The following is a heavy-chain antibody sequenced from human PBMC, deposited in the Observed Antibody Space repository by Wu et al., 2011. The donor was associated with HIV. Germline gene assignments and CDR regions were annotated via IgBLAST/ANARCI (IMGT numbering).Heavy chain of an antibody. D-gene: IGHD5-12*01. CDR3: ARDPPGYPYYFDY. CDR2: ISTYNGKT. Sequence: QVQLVQSGAEVKKPGASVKVSCKASGYTFTSYGISWVRQAPGQGLEWIGWISTYNGKTNSAQKLQGRVTMTTDTSTSTVYMEVRSLRSDDTAVYYCARDPPGYPYYFDYWGQGTLVTVS. V-gene: IGHV1-18*01. J-gene: IGHJ4*02. CDR1: GYTFTSYG.